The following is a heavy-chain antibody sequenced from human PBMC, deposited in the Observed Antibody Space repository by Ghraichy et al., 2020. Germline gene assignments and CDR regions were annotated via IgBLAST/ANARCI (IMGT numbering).Heavy chain of an antibody. CDR2: IRYDGNNK. CDR3: AKAASTSMTITPFDY. V-gene: IGHV3-30*02. Sequence: GGSLRLSCAASGFTFSTYGMQWVRQTPGKGLEWVAFIRYDGNNKYYADSVKGRFTISRDNSKNTLDLQMNSLRSEDTAVYYCAKAASTSMTITPFDYWGQGTLVTVSS. D-gene: IGHD4-17*01. CDR1: GFTFSTYG. J-gene: IGHJ4*02.